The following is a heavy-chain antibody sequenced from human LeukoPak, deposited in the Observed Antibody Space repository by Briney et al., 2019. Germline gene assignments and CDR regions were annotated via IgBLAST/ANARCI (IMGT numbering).Heavy chain of an antibody. V-gene: IGHV3-74*01. CDR1: GFTFSSYW. J-gene: IGHJ4*02. D-gene: IGHD5-18*01. Sequence: GGSLRLSCAASGFTFSSYWMHWVRQAPGKGLVWVSRINSDGSSTSYADSVKGRFTISRDNAKNTLYLQLNSLRAEDTAVYYCARYGWEDTAMVTAKGAFDCWGQGTLVTVSS. CDR3: ARYGWEDTAMVTAKGAFDC. CDR2: INSDGSST.